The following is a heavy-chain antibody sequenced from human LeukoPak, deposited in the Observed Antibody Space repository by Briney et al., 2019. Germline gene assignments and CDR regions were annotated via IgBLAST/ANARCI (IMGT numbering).Heavy chain of an antibody. CDR2: INPNSGGT. J-gene: IGHJ4*02. CDR1: GYTFTGYY. CDR3: ARGRGYGSGSYPADFDY. V-gene: IGHV1-2*02. D-gene: IGHD3-10*01. Sequence: ASVKVSCKASGYTFTGYYMHWVRQAPGQGLEWMGWINPNSGGTNYAQKFQGRVTMTRDTSISTAYMELSRLRSDDTAVYYCARGRGYGSGSYPADFDYWGQGTLVTVSS.